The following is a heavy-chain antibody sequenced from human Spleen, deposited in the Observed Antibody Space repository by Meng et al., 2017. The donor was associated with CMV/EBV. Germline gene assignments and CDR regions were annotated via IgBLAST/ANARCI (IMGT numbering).Heavy chain of an antibody. CDR3: ARASVEMRVPDY. CDR2: IFKGRR. V-gene: IGHV1-18*01. D-gene: IGHD5-24*01. CDR1: GYTFKNFG. Sequence: ASVKVSCKASGYTFKNFGIGWVRQAPGQGLEWLGRIFKGRRDYAQSLQGRVTLTTDTSTGTAYMELSRLTSADTAVYSCARASVEMRVPDYWGQGTLVTVSS. J-gene: IGHJ4*02.